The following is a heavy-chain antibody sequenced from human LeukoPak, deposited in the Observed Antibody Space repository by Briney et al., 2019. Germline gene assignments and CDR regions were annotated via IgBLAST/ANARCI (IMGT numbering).Heavy chain of an antibody. J-gene: IGHJ5*02. CDR3: ARGGDYVGVAARIDL. Sequence: GGSLRLSCAASGFTFSSYSMNWVRQAPGKGLEWVSYITTRANIIYYVDSVKGRFTVSADNAKNSLYLQMNNLRAEDTALYYCARGGDYVGVAARIDLWGQGTLVTVSS. V-gene: IGHV3-48*04. CDR1: GFTFSSYS. D-gene: IGHD3-10*02. CDR2: ITTRANII.